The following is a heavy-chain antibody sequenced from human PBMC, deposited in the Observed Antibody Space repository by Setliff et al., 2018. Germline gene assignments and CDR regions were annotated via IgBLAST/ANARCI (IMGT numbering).Heavy chain of an antibody. V-gene: IGHV3-33*01. CDR2: IWQAGTNK. D-gene: IGHD3-3*01. CDR1: GLTLINNG. CDR3: ATLSKDLNY. Sequence: LRLSCAASGLTLINNGFHWVRQAPGKGLEWVAIIWQAGTNKYYADSVRGRFDSSRDSSKNTVYLQMNSLTAEDTAMYYCATLSKDLNYWGQGTLVTVSS. J-gene: IGHJ4*02.